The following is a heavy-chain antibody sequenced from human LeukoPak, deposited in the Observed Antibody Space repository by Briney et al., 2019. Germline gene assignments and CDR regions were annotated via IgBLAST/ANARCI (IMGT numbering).Heavy chain of an antibody. CDR3: VRDLILTWTPGDDFDS. CDR2: ITDDGTST. D-gene: IGHD3-16*01. Sequence: GGSLRLSCAASGFSFRSSWMHWVRQAPGKGLVWLSRITDDGTSTSYADSVKGRFTISRENAKNTVYLQMDSLRAEDTAVYYCVRDLILTWTPGDDFDSWGQGALVTVSS. CDR1: GFSFRSSW. J-gene: IGHJ4*02. V-gene: IGHV3-74*01.